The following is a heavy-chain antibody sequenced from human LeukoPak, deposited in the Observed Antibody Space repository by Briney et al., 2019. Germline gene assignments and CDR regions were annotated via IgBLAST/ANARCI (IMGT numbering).Heavy chain of an antibody. V-gene: IGHV1-69*13. J-gene: IGHJ4*02. CDR1: GGTFSSYA. Sequence: SVKVSCKASGGTFSSYAISWVRQAPGQGLEWMGGIIPIFGTANYAQKFQGRVTITADESTSTAYMELSSLRSEDTAVYYCARAAQRYASGWYPGYWGQGTLVTVSS. D-gene: IGHD6-19*01. CDR2: IIPIFGTA. CDR3: ARAAQRYASGWYPGY.